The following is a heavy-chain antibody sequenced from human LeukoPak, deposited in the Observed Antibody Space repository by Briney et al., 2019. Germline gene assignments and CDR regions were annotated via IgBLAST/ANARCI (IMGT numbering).Heavy chain of an antibody. CDR2: INPNSGGT. D-gene: IGHD3-10*01. CDR1: SYTFIGYY. CDR3: ARDREYYGSGSSWFDP. Sequence: ASVKVSCKASSYTFIGYYMHWVRQAPGQGLEWMGWINPNSGGTNYAQKFQGRVTMTRDTSISTAYMELSRLRSDDTAVYYCARDREYYGSGSSWFDPWGQGTLVTVSS. V-gene: IGHV1-2*02. J-gene: IGHJ5*02.